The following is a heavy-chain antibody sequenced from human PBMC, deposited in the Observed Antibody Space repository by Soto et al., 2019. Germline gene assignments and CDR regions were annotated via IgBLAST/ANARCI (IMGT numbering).Heavy chain of an antibody. CDR3: ARQMTTLTTFDY. CDR1: GGSISSYY. D-gene: IGHD4-17*01. CDR2: IYYSGST. Sequence: SETLSLTCAVSGGSISSYYWSWIRQPPGKGLEWIGYIYYSGSTNYNPSLKSRVTISVDTSKNQFSLKVSSVTAADTAVYYCARQMTTLTTFDYWGQGTLVTVSS. J-gene: IGHJ4*02. V-gene: IGHV4-59*01.